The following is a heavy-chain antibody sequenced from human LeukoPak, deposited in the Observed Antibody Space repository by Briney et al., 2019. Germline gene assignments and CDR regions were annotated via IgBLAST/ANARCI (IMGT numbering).Heavy chain of an antibody. J-gene: IGHJ4*02. D-gene: IGHD2-15*01. CDR2: INSDGIYT. CDR1: GFTFSTYW. Sequence: GGSLRLSCAASGFTFSTYWMHWVRQAPGKGLVWVSRINSDGIYTSYADSVKGRFTISRDNAKNTLYLQMNSLRAEDTAVYYCARGGYCSGGSCYSYGVSADCWGQGTLVTVSS. CDR3: ARGGYCSGGSCYSYGVSADC. V-gene: IGHV3-74*01.